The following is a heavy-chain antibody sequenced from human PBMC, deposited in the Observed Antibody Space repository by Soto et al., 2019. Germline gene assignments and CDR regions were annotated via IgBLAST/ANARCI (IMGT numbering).Heavy chain of an antibody. CDR1: GGSISSYY. CDR3: AVPAGCSGGSCYSKRYAFDI. Sequence: TSETLSLTCTVSGGSISSYYWSWIRQPPGKELERIGYIYYSGSTNYNPSHKSRVTISVDTSKNQFSMKLSSVTAADTAVYYFAVPAGCSGGSCYSKRYAFDIWGQGTMVTVSS. J-gene: IGHJ3*02. V-gene: IGHV4-59*01. CDR2: IYYSGST. D-gene: IGHD2-15*01.